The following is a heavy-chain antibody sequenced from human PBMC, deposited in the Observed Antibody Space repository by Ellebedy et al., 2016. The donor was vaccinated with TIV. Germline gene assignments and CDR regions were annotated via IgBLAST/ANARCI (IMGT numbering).Heavy chain of an antibody. CDR3: ARGGGIDYYYYYGMDV. D-gene: IGHD6-13*01. CDR1: GGSFSGYY. J-gene: IGHJ6*02. Sequence: GSLRLSXAVYGGSFSGYYWSWIRQPPGKGLEWIGEINHSGSTNYNPSLKSRVTISVDTSKNQFSLKLSSVTAADTAVYYCARGGGIDYYYYYGMDVWGQGTTVTVSS. CDR2: INHSGST. V-gene: IGHV4-34*01.